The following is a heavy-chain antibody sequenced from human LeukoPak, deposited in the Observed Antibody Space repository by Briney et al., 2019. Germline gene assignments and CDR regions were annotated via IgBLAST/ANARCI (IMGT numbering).Heavy chain of an antibody. D-gene: IGHD1-26*01. J-gene: IGHJ5*02. CDR1: GGSTSSYY. V-gene: IGHV4-4*07. CDR2: IYTSGST. CDR3: ARGREWELPTNWFDP. Sequence: ASETLSLTCTVSGGSTSSYYWSWIRQPAGKGLEWIGRIYTSGSTNYNPSLKSRVTMSVDTSKNQFSLKLSSVTAADTAVYYCARGREWELPTNWFDPWGQGTLVTVSS.